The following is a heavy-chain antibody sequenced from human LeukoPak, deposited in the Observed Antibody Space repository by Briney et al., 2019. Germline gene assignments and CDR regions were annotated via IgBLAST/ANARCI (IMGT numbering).Heavy chain of an antibody. D-gene: IGHD3-16*01. CDR3: AKDRDLGPILGGVVPHFGY. Sequence: PGGSLRLSCAASGFTFSSYAMSWVRQAPGKGLEWVSAISGSGGSTYYADSVKGRFTISRDNSKNTLYLQMNSLRAEDTAVYYCAKDRDLGPILGGVVPHFGYWGQGTLVTVSS. CDR2: ISGSGGST. V-gene: IGHV3-23*01. J-gene: IGHJ4*02. CDR1: GFTFSSYA.